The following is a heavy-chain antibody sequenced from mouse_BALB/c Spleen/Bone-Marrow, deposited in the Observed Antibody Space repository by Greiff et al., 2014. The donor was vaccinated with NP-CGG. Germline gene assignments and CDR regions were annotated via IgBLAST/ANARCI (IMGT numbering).Heavy chain of an antibody. CDR1: GYTFTSYN. Sequence: LQQSGAELVKPGASVKMSCKASGYTFTSYNMHWVKQTPGQSLEWIGAIYPGNGDTSYNQKFKGKATLTADKSSSTAYMQLSSLTSEDSAVYDCARGGTPYYFDYWGQGTTLTVSS. D-gene: IGHD2-14*01. V-gene: IGHV1-12*01. CDR3: ARGGTPYYFDY. J-gene: IGHJ2*01. CDR2: IYPGNGDT.